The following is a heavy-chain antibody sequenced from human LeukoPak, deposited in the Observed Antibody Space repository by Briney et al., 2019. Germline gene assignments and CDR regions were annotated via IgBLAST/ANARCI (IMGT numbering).Heavy chain of an antibody. CDR1: GASISRSSFY. V-gene: IGHV4-39*01. CDR3: ARSNYDILTWFDY. CDR2: IYYSGST. D-gene: IGHD3-9*01. Sequence: PETLSLTCTVSGASISRSSFYWGWIRQPPGKGLEWIGSIYYSGSTYYNPSLKSRVTISVDTSKSQYSLNLSSVTAADTAVYYCARSNYDILTWFDYWGQGTLVTVSS. J-gene: IGHJ4*02.